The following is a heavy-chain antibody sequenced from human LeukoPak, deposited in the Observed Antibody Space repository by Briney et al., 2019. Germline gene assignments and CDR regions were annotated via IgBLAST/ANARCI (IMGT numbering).Heavy chain of an antibody. CDR3: ARGGGSFDY. Sequence: SETLSLTCVVYGGSFSGYYWSWIRQPPGKGLEWIGEINHSGSTNYNPSLKSRVTISVDTSKNQFSLKLSSVTAADTAVYYCARGGGSFDYWGQGTLVTVSS. D-gene: IGHD3-16*01. CDR1: GGSFSGYY. V-gene: IGHV4-34*01. CDR2: INHSGST. J-gene: IGHJ4*02.